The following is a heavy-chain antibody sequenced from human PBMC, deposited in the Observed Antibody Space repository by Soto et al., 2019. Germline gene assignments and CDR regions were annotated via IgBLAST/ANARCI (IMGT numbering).Heavy chain of an antibody. V-gene: IGHV1-18*01. CDR1: GYTFTSYG. Sequence: QVQLVQSGAEVKKPGASVKVSCKASGYTFTSYGISWVRQAPGQGLEWRGWSSAYNGNTNYAQKLQGRVTMPTDTSTSTAYMELRSLRSDDTAVYYCARRQWLVGGYYYGMDVWGQGTTVTVSS. CDR3: ARRQWLVGGYYYGMDV. J-gene: IGHJ6*02. CDR2: SSAYNGNT. D-gene: IGHD6-19*01.